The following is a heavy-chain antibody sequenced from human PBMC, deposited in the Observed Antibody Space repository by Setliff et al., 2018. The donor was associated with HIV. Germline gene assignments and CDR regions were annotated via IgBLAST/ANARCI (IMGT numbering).Heavy chain of an antibody. D-gene: IGHD6-13*01. Sequence: SETLSLTCTVSGGSILSSGGYFWGWIRQSPGRGLEWLGTVYFLGNRYRNPSLKSRVAVAVDTSKNHFSLRLDSLTAADTAMYYCAGSYGSSWFAPFDYWGQGTLVTVSS. CDR1: GGSILSSGGYF. V-gene: IGHV4-39*01. J-gene: IGHJ4*02. CDR2: VYFLGNR. CDR3: AGSYGSSWFAPFDY.